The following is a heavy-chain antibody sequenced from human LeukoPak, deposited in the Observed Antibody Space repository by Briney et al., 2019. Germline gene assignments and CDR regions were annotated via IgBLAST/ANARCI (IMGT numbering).Heavy chain of an antibody. V-gene: IGHV3-23*01. CDR3: ARDLVVVTPFDY. CDR1: GFTFSSYA. D-gene: IGHD3-22*01. J-gene: IGHJ4*02. Sequence: GGSLRLSCAASGFTFSSYAMSWVRQAPGKGLAWVSTISGGSGSTYCADSVKGRFTISRDNSKNTLYLQMNSLRAEDTAVYYCARDLVVVTPFDYWGQGTLVTVSS. CDR2: ISGGSGST.